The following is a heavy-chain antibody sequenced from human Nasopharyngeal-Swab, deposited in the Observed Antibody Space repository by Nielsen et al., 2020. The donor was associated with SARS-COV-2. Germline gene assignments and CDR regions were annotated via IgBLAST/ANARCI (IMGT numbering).Heavy chain of an antibody. D-gene: IGHD1-1*01. CDR2: ISGSGGST. CDR3: AKGNWPGGARYFDL. CDR1: GFTFSSYA. J-gene: IGHJ2*01. V-gene: IGHV3-23*01. Sequence: SLKISCAASGFTFSSYAMSWVRQAPGKGLEWVSAISGSGGSTYYADSVKGRFTISRDNSKNTLYLQMNSLRAEDTAVYYCAKGNWPGGARYFDLWGRGTLVTVSS.